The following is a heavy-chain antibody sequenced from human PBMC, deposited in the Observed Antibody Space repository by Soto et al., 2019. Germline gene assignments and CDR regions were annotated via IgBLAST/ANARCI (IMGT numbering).Heavy chain of an antibody. J-gene: IGHJ4*02. CDR1: GFMFSSAW. Sequence: ESGGDLVEPGGSLRLSCVTSGFMFSSAWMSWVRQAPGKGLEWVARIKSTKDGGARDYDEPVNGRFSISRDDSKSTVYLQINSLRAEDTALYYCVEGWNDFWGQGTLVNVSS. V-gene: IGHV3-15*01. CDR2: IKSTKDGGAR. D-gene: IGHD1-1*01. CDR3: VEGWNDF.